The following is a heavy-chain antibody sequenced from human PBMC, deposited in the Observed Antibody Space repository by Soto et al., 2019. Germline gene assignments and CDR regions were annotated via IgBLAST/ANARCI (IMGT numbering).Heavy chain of an antibody. J-gene: IGHJ4*02. CDR3: AKERSDHRIAAAAIDY. Sequence: GGSLRLSCAASGFTFSTYWMHWVRQVPGKGLVWVSRINGDATNTIYADSVKGRFTISRDNSKNTLYLQINSLRAEDTAVFYCAKERSDHRIAAAAIDYWGQGAQVTVSS. CDR1: GFTFSTYW. V-gene: IGHV3-74*01. CDR2: INGDATNT. D-gene: IGHD6-25*01.